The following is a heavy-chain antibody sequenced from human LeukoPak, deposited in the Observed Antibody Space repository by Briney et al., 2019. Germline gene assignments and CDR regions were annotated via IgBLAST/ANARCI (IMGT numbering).Heavy chain of an antibody. CDR1: GGTFSSYA. D-gene: IGHD5-18*01. CDR3: ARGGYSYGPFAY. Sequence: SVKVSCKASGGTFSSYAISGVRQAPRQGLEWVGGSIPIFCTANYPQKFQGRVTITTDESTSTAYMELSSLRSEDTAVYYCARGGYSYGPFAYWGQGSLVTVPS. CDR2: SIPIFCTA. V-gene: IGHV1-69*05. J-gene: IGHJ4*02.